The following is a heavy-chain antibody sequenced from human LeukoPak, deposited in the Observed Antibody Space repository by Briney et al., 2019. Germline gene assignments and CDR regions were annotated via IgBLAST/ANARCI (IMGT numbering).Heavy chain of an antibody. D-gene: IGHD3-10*01. CDR1: GGSISSYH. J-gene: IGHJ6*03. V-gene: IGHV4-59*12. Sequence: SETLSLTCTVSGGSISSYHWSWIRQPPGKGLECIGYIYSSGSTNYNPSLKSRVTISVDTSKNQFSLKLSSVTAADTAVYYCARVMWYGSGSYSINYYYYMDVWGKGTTVTVSS. CDR3: ARVMWYGSGSYSINYYYYMDV. CDR2: IYSSGST.